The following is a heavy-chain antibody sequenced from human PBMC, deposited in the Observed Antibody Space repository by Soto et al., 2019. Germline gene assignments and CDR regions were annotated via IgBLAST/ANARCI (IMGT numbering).Heavy chain of an antibody. D-gene: IGHD2-15*01. J-gene: IGHJ6*02. V-gene: IGHV3-21*01. CDR1: GSTFSRFS. CDR2: ISCISSYI. Sequence: GGPLTLSRPASGSTFSRFSMKRVLLSPGKGQESLTCISCISSYIYYADSVKGRFTISRDNAKNSLYLQMNSLRAEDTAVYYCARDGGYCSGGSCYGSYYYYGMDVWGQGTTVTVSS. CDR3: ARDGGYCSGGSCYGSYYYYGMDV.